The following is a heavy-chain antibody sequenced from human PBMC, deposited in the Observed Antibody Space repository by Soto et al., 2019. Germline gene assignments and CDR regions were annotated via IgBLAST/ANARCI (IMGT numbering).Heavy chain of an antibody. V-gene: IGHV3-7*05. Sequence: GGSLRLSCAASGFTFSSYWMSWVRQAPGKGLEWVANIKQDGSEKYYVDSVKGRFTISRDNAKNSLYLQMNSLRAEDTAMYYCARDTNYDFWSGYYYYYYGMDVWGQGTTVTLSS. D-gene: IGHD3-3*01. J-gene: IGHJ6*02. CDR2: IKQDGSEK. CDR3: ARDTNYDFWSGYYYYYYGMDV. CDR1: GFTFSSYW.